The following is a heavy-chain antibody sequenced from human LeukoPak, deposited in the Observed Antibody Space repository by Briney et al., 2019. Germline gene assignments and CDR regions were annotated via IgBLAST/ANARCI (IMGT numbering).Heavy chain of an antibody. D-gene: IGHD3-22*01. J-gene: IGHJ4*02. Sequence: PGGSLRLSCAASGFIFSNFWMGWVRQAPGKGPEWVADIKQDGSRKYYVDSVKGRFTISRDNAKNSLYLQLNSLRAEDTAVYFCAREYDDNSGYPHDSWGQGTLVTVSS. CDR2: IKQDGSRK. V-gene: IGHV3-7*01. CDR3: AREYDDNSGYPHDS. CDR1: GFIFSNFW.